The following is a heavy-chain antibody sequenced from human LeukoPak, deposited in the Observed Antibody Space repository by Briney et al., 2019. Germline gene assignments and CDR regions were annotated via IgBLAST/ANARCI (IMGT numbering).Heavy chain of an antibody. CDR3: ARDLSFWSGYLLPDFDY. CDR2: ISSSSSYI. Sequence: GGSLRLSCAASGFTFSSYSMNWVRQAPGKGLEWVSSISSSSSYIYYADSVKGRFTISRDNAKNSLYLQMNTLRAEDTAVYYCARDLSFWSGYLLPDFDYWGQGTLVTVSS. D-gene: IGHD3-3*01. CDR1: GFTFSSYS. J-gene: IGHJ4*02. V-gene: IGHV3-21*01.